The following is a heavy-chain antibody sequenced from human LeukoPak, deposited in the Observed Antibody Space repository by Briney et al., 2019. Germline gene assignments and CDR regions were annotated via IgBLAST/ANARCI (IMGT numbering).Heavy chain of an antibody. J-gene: IGHJ5*02. Sequence: SETLSLTCTVSGGPISTYYWNWIRQPPGKGLEWIGYVYYSGSTNYNPSLKSRVTISVDTSKNQFSLKLSSVTAADTAVYYCARSRIAVAGIIPWFDPWGQGTLVTVSS. V-gene: IGHV4-59*08. CDR2: VYYSGST. CDR3: ARSRIAVAGIIPWFDP. CDR1: GGPISTYY. D-gene: IGHD6-19*01.